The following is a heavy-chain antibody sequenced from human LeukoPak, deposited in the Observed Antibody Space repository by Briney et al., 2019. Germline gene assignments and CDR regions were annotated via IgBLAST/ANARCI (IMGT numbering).Heavy chain of an antibody. V-gene: IGHV3-30-3*01. J-gene: IGHJ4*02. CDR2: ISYDGSNK. CDR1: GFTFSSYA. Sequence: GGSLRLSCAASGFTFSSYAMYWVRQAPGKGLEWVAVISYDGSNKYYADSVKGRFTISRDNSKNTLYLQMNSLRAEDTAVYYCARDRTFGLLWFGEYLTYPERYFDYWGQGTLVTVSS. D-gene: IGHD3-10*01. CDR3: ARDRTFGLLWFGEYLTYPERYFDY.